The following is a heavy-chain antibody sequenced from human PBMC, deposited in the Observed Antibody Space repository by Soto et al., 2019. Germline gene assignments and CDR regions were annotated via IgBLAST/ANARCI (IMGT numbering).Heavy chain of an antibody. D-gene: IGHD4-17*01. CDR3: GIEYGYGDLLYYYYGMDV. J-gene: IGHJ6*02. Sequence: EVQLLESGGGLVQPGGSLRLSCAASGFTFSSYAMSWVRQAPGKGLERVSAISGSGGSTYYADSVKGRFTISRDNSKNPLYLQMNSLRAEDTAVYYCGIEYGYGDLLYYYYGMDVWGQGTTVTVSS. CDR1: GFTFSSYA. V-gene: IGHV3-23*01. CDR2: ISGSGGST.